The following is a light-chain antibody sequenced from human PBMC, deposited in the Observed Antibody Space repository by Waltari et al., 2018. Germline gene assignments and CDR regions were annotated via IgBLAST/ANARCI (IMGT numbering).Light chain of an antibody. CDR3: QQSYSTPFT. CDR2: ATS. V-gene: IGKV1-39*01. Sequence: DIQMTQSPSSLSASVGDRVTITCRASPSISSYLNWYQQKPGKAPKLLIYATSSLQSGVPPRFSGSGSGTDFTLTISSLQPEDFATYYCQQSYSTPFTFGQGTQLEIK. CDR1: PSISSY. J-gene: IGKJ5*01.